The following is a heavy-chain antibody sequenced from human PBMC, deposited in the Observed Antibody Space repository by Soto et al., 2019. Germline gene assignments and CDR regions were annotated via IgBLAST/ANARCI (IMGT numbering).Heavy chain of an antibody. CDR2: VHYSGSI. V-gene: IGHV4-31*03. J-gene: IGHJ4*02. CDR3: VRGTELYKCGF. CDR1: GVSINNGNDY. Sequence: QVQLQESGPGLVKPSGTLSLTCTVSGVSINNGNDYWTWIRQHPGKGLEWIGHVHYSGSIHYNPSRQSGVTMSVDTSNNQVCLELSSATVADTAVYYCVRGTELYKCGFWGQGTLVTVSS. D-gene: IGHD1-7*01.